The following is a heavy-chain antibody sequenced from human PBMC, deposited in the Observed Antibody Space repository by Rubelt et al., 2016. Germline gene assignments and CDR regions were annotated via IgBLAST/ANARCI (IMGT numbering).Heavy chain of an antibody. V-gene: IGHV3-21*01. CDR2: ISSVGDYI. CDR3: ARDGYGLAS. J-gene: IGHJ4*02. Sequence: EVQLVESGGGLVQPGGSLRLSCAASGFTVSSNYMSWVRQAPGKGLEWVSSISSVGDYIYYADSVKGRFTISRDNSNNFLYLQMNSLRAEDTAVYYCARDGYGLASWGQGTLVTVSS. CDR1: GFTVSSNY. D-gene: IGHD5-18*01.